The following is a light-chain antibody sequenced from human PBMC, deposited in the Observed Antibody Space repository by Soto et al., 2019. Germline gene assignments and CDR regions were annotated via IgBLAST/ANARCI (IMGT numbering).Light chain of an antibody. J-gene: IGLJ2*01. Sequence: QSALTQPASVSGSPGQSITISCTGTSSDIGGHNFVSWHQQHAGKAPILLIFDVSNRPSGISDRFSDSKSGNTASLTISGLRAEDEADYYCSSYKRSSTLVFGGGTKLTVL. CDR2: DVS. CDR1: SSDIGGHNF. V-gene: IGLV2-14*01. CDR3: SSYKRSSTLV.